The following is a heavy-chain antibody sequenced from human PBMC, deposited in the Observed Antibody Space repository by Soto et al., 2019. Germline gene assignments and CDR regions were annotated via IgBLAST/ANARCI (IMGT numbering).Heavy chain of an antibody. CDR3: ARGGYYDRSGYYYFDY. J-gene: IGHJ4*02. Sequence: GGSLRLSCAASGFTFSSYAMHWVRQAPGKGLEWVAVISYDGSNKYYADSVKGRFTISRDNSKNTLYLQMNSLRAEDTAVYYCARGGYYDRSGYYYFDYWGQGTLVTVSS. D-gene: IGHD3-22*01. CDR2: ISYDGSNK. CDR1: GFTFSSYA. V-gene: IGHV3-30*04.